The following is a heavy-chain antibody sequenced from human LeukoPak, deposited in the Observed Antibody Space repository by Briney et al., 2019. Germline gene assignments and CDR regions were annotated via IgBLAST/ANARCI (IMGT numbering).Heavy chain of an antibody. D-gene: IGHD3-10*01. CDR1: GGSISSGSYY. Sequence: PSQTLSLTCTVSGGSISSGSYYWSWIRQPAGKGLEWIGRIYTSGSTNYNPSLKSRVTISVDTSKNQFSLKLSSVTAADTAVYYCARAGGISRGIYSSAKNYYMDVWGKGTTVTVSS. CDR3: ARAGGISRGIYSSAKNYYMDV. J-gene: IGHJ6*03. V-gene: IGHV4-61*02. CDR2: IYTSGST.